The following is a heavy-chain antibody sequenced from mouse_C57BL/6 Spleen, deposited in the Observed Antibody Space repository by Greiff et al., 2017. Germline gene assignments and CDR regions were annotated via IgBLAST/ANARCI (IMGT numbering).Heavy chain of an antibody. J-gene: IGHJ4*01. CDR3: ATDGYDDAMDY. CDR1: GYAFSSSW. Sequence: QVQLQQSGPELVKPGASVKISCKASGYAFSSSWMNWVKQRPGKGLEWIGRIYPGDGDTNYNGKFKGKATLTADKSSSTAYMQLSSLTSEDSAVYFCATDGYDDAMDYWGQGTSVTVSS. V-gene: IGHV1-82*01. CDR2: IYPGDGDT. D-gene: IGHD2-2*01.